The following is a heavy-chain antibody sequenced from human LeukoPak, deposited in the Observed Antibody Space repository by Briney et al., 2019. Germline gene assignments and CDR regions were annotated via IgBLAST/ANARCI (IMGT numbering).Heavy chain of an antibody. V-gene: IGHV1-46*01. CDR1: GYTFTSYA. CDR2: INPSGGST. D-gene: IGHD2-2*02. Sequence: ASVKVSCKASGYTFTSYAMNWVRQAPGQGLEWMGIINPSGGSTSYAQKFQGRVTMTRDTSTSTVYMELSSLRSEDTAVYYCAREVCSSTSCYTGWFDPWGQGTLVTVSS. CDR3: AREVCSSTSCYTGWFDP. J-gene: IGHJ5*02.